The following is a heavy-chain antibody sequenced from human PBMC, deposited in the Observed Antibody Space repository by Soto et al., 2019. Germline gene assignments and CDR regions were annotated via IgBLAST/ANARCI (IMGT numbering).Heavy chain of an antibody. CDR1: GFTFSSYG. J-gene: IGHJ4*02. V-gene: IGHV3-30*18. D-gene: IGHD3-10*01. CDR2: ISYDGSNK. Sequence: GGSLRLSCAASGFTFSSYGMHWVRQAPGKGLEWVAVISYDGSNKYYADSVKGRFTISRDNSKNTLYLQMNSLRAEDTAVYYCAKAKRITMVRGVYATVDYWGQGTLVTVSS. CDR3: AKAKRITMVRGVYATVDY.